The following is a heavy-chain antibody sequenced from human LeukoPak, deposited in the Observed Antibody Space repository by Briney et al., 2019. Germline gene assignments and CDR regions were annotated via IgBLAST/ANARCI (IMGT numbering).Heavy chain of an antibody. V-gene: IGHV3-30*03. CDR3: ASHPYSSGWYPGAFDI. J-gene: IGHJ3*02. Sequence: PGGSLRLSCAASGFTFSSYGMHWVRQAPGKGLEWVAVILYDGSNKYYADSVKGRFTISRDNSKNTLYLQMNSLRAEDTAVYYCASHPYSSGWYPGAFDIWGQGTMVTVSS. CDR2: ILYDGSNK. CDR1: GFTFSSYG. D-gene: IGHD6-19*01.